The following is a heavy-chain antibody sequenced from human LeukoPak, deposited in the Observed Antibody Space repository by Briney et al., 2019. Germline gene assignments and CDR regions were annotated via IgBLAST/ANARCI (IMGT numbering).Heavy chain of an antibody. CDR3: ARGNYDFWSGYYTGEDWFDP. Sequence: ASVKVSCKASGYTFTGYYMHWVRQAPGQGLEWMGWINPNSGNTGYAQKFQGRVTMTRNTSISTAYMELSSLRSEDTAVYYCARGNYDFWSGYYTGEDWFDPWGQGTLVTVSS. CDR1: GYTFTGYY. CDR2: INPNSGNT. V-gene: IGHV1-8*02. J-gene: IGHJ5*02. D-gene: IGHD3-3*01.